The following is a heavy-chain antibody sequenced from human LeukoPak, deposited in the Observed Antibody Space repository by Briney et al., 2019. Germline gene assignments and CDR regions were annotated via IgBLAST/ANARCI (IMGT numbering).Heavy chain of an antibody. Sequence: SETLSLTCAVYGGSFSGYYWGWIRQPPGKGLEWIGYIYYSGSTKYNPSLKSRVTISVDSSKNHFSLRLSSVTAADTAVYYCARNIAAPNWLDPWGQGTLVTVSS. J-gene: IGHJ5*02. CDR2: IYYSGST. V-gene: IGHV4-59*08. D-gene: IGHD6-6*01. CDR1: GGSFSGYY. CDR3: ARNIAAPNWLDP.